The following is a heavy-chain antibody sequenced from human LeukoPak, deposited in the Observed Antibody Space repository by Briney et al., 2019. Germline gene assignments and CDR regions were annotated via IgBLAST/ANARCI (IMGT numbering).Heavy chain of an antibody. CDR3: AREVYGSGSYFVYYYYYMDV. CDR2: INHSGST. D-gene: IGHD3-10*01. J-gene: IGHJ6*03. CDR1: GGSFSGYY. V-gene: IGHV4-34*01. Sequence: SETLSLTCAVYGGSFSGYYWSWIRQPPGKGLEWIGEINHSGSTNYNPSLKSRVTISVDTSKNQFSLKLSSVTAADTAVYYCAREVYGSGSYFVYYYYYMDVWGKGTTVTISS.